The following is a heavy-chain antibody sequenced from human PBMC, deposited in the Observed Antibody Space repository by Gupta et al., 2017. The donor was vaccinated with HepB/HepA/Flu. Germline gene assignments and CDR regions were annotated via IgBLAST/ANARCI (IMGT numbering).Heavy chain of an antibody. CDR1: GFTVSNNY. Sequence: DVQLVESGGGLVQPGGSLRLSCAASGFTVSNNYMSWVRQAPGKGLEWVSVINSGGATYYADSVKGRFTISRDNFKNTLYLQMNSLRVEDTAVYYCARGYYYGMVVWGQGTTVTVSS. J-gene: IGHJ6*02. CDR3: ARGYYYGMVV. CDR2: INSGGAT. V-gene: IGHV3-66*01.